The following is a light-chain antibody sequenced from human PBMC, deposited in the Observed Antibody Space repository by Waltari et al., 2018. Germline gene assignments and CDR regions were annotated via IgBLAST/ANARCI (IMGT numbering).Light chain of an antibody. Sequence: IVLTQSADTLFLSTGKKATLTCRASQTINNNFLVWYQQKPGQAPRLLIHGAFSSATGFPDRFSGSWSGTDFTLTIVILELEDYAVYYCQQYESSLVTCGGGTKVDI. V-gene: IGKV3-20*01. CDR3: QQYESSLVT. J-gene: IGKJ4*01. CDR1: QTINNNF. CDR2: GAF.